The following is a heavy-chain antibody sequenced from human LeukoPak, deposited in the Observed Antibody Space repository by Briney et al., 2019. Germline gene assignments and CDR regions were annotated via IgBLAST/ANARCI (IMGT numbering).Heavy chain of an antibody. Sequence: GGSLRLSCAASGFTFSSYWMHWVRQAPGRGLVWVSRINTDGSITGYADSVKGRFTISRDNAKNTLYLQMNSLRAEDTAVYYCARVLNYGFDYWGQGTLVTVSS. V-gene: IGHV3-74*01. CDR2: INTDGSIT. CDR1: GFTFSSYW. CDR3: ARVLNYGFDY. D-gene: IGHD3-10*01. J-gene: IGHJ4*02.